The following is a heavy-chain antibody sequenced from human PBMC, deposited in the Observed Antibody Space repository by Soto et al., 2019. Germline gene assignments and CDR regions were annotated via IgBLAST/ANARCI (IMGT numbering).Heavy chain of an antibody. D-gene: IGHD3-22*01. CDR2: ISAYNGNT. V-gene: IGHV1-18*01. Sequence: ASVQVSCKASGYTFTSYGISWVRQAPGQGLEWMGWISAYNGNTNYAQKLQGRVTMTTDTSTSTAYMELRSLRSDDTAVYYCARDHSRSTMIVVVSPLDPWGQGTLVTVSS. CDR1: GYTFTSYG. CDR3: ARDHSRSTMIVVVSPLDP. J-gene: IGHJ5*02.